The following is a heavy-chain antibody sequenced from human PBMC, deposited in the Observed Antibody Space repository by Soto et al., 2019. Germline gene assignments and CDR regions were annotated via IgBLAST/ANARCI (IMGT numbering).Heavy chain of an antibody. J-gene: IGHJ6*02. Sequence: GGSLRLSCAASGFTFSNYAMTWVRQTPGKGLEWVSGISGSGGGTYYADSVKGRFTISRDSSKSTLYPQMNGLRAGDTAVYYCAKVSLGATTITDYYYYGLDVWGQGTTVTVSS. CDR1: GFTFSNYA. V-gene: IGHV3-23*01. CDR3: AKVSLGATTITDYYYYGLDV. D-gene: IGHD1-26*01. CDR2: ISGSGGGT.